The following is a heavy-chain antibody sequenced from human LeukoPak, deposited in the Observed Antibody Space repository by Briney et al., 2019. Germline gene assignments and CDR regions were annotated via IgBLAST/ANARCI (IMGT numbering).Heavy chain of an antibody. CDR1: GYTFSTYW. J-gene: IGHJ4*02. CDR3: ARGTSYYYDSTTYPFDY. CDR2: INSDGSSI. Sequence: GGSLRLSCAASGYTFSTYWMHWVRQAPEKGLVWVSRINSDGSSITYADSVKGRFTFSRDNSKNTLYLQMNSLRPEDTAVYYCARGTSYYYDSTTYPFDYWGQGTLVTVSS. V-gene: IGHV3-74*03. D-gene: IGHD3-22*01.